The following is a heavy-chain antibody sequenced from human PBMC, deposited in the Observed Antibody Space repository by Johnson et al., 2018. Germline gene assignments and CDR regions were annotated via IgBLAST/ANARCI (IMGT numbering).Heavy chain of an antibody. J-gene: IGHJ3*01. CDR3: AADRAELVKDAFDL. V-gene: IGHV1-58*01. CDR1: GFTFSNSA. CDR2: IVVGSGNT. Sequence: QLVESGPEVKKAGTSVKVSCKASGFTFSNSAVQWVRQARGQRLEWIGWIVVGSGNTNSAQEFQERDTITRDMSTSTAYMELSSLRSEDTAVYYCAADRAELVKDAFDLWGQGTMVTVSS. D-gene: IGHD3-9*01.